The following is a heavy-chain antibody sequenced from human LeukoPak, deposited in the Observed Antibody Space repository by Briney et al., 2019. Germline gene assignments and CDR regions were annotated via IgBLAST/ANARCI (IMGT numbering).Heavy chain of an antibody. CDR2: TSAYNGNT. Sequence: ASVKDSCKASGYTFTSYGISWVRHAPGRGLEWMGWTSAYNGNTNYAQKLQGRVTMTTDTSTSTAYMELRSLRSDDTAVYYCARYEDQLPRAYYYGMDVWGQGTTVTVSS. D-gene: IGHD2-2*01. V-gene: IGHV1-18*01. CDR1: GYTFTSYG. CDR3: ARYEDQLPRAYYYGMDV. J-gene: IGHJ6*02.